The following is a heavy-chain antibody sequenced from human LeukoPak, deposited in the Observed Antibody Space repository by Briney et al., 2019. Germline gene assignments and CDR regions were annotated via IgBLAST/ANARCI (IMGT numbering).Heavy chain of an antibody. D-gene: IGHD2-2*01. Sequence: GGSLRLSCAASGFTVSNYYMSWVRQAPGKGLEGVSVLYTAGSTKYADSVKGRFTISRDNSKNTMYLQMSSLRAEDTAVYYCAKDIVLVAAAHWYFDLWGRGTLVTVSS. J-gene: IGHJ2*01. CDR1: GFTVSNYY. CDR2: LYTAGST. CDR3: AKDIVLVAAAHWYFDL. V-gene: IGHV3-66*01.